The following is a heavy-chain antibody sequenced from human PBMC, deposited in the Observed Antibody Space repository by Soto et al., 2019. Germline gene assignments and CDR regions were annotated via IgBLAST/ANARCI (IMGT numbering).Heavy chain of an antibody. V-gene: IGHV4-38-2*01. J-gene: IGHJ6*02. Sequence: SETLSLTCAVSGYSIRSGDFWGWIRQPPGKGLEWIGSMYHSGITYYNLSLKSRVTISVDTSKNQLSLKLSSATAADTAVYYCARSMYSTSAQLYYGMDVWGQGTTVTSP. CDR2: MYHSGIT. CDR3: ARSMYSTSAQLYYGMDV. D-gene: IGHD6-6*01. CDR1: GYSIRSGDF.